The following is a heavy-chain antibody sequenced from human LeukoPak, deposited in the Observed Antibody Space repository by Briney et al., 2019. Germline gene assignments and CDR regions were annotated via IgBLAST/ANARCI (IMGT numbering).Heavy chain of an antibody. CDR2: INSGSSHI. J-gene: IGHJ3*02. CDR1: GFTFSSYS. D-gene: IGHD6-19*01. Sequence: GGSLRLSCAVSGFTFSSYSMNWVRQAPGKGLEWVSSINSGSSHIYYADSVKGRFTISRDNAKNSLYLQMNSLRVEDTAMYYCARPREMGSGWRPNDAFDIWGQGTMVTVSS. V-gene: IGHV3-21*04. CDR3: ARPREMGSGWRPNDAFDI.